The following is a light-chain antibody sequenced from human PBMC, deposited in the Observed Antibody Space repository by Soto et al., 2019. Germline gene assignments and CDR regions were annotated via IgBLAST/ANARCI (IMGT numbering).Light chain of an antibody. CDR3: CSFAGNYIYV. J-gene: IGLJ1*01. CDR2: DVS. Sequence: QSVLTQPRSVSGSPGQSVTISCTGTISDVGGYNYVSWYLQHPGKAPKVMIYDVSKRPSGVPDRFSGSKSGNTASLTISGLQSEDEADYYCCSFAGNYIYVFGTGTKVTVL. V-gene: IGLV2-11*01. CDR1: ISDVGGYNY.